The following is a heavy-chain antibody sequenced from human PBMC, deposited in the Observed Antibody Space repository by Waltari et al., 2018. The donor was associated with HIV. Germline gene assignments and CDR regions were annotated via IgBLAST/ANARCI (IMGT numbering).Heavy chain of an antibody. D-gene: IGHD4-17*01. CDR1: GGSVTSNLHY. V-gene: IGHV4-39*01. CDR2: IYYGGNK. Sequence: HLQMQESGPGVVRPSETLSLTCSVSGGSVTSNLHYWGWIRQSPNIGLEWIGSIYYGGNKYHNPSLRSRVAISADRSTNQFSLRLTSVSVADSAIYYCVRRVAEDYGSGRVDSWGQGILVVVSS. CDR3: VRRVAEDYGSGRVDS. J-gene: IGHJ4*02.